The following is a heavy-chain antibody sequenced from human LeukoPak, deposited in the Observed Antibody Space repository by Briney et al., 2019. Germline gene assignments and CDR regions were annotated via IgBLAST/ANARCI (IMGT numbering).Heavy chain of an antibody. J-gene: IGHJ4*02. D-gene: IGHD1-26*01. CDR3: AKSGGYGLIDY. Sequence: ASETLSLTCAVSGGSISSGGYSWSWIRQPPGKGLEWIGYIYYSGSTYYNPSLQSRVTISIDTSKNQFSLRLNSVTAADTAMYYCAKSGGYGLIDYWGQGTRVTVSS. CDR1: GGSISSGGYS. V-gene: IGHV4-30-4*07. CDR2: IYYSGST.